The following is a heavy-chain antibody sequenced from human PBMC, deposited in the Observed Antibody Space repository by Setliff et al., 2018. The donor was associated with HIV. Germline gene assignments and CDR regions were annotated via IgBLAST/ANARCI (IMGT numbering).Heavy chain of an antibody. D-gene: IGHD5-12*01. CDR3: AKDARIVATTYYFDY. J-gene: IGHJ4*02. V-gene: IGHV3-9*01. CDR1: GFTFDDYA. CDR2: ISWNSGSI. Sequence: GGSLRLSCAASGFTFDDYAMHWVRQAPGKGLEWVSGISWNSGSIGYADSVKGRFTISRDNAKNSLYLQMNSLRAEDTALYYCAKDARIVATTYYFDYWGQGTLVTVSS.